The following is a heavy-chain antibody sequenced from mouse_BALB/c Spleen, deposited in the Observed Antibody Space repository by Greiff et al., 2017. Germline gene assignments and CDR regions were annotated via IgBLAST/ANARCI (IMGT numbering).Heavy chain of an antibody. CDR3: AREGLLHYAMDY. V-gene: IGHV1S56*01. CDR2: IYPGNVNT. J-gene: IGHJ4*01. D-gene: IGHD1-1*01. CDR1: GYTFTSYY. Sequence: QVQLQQSGPELVKPGASVRISCKASGYTFTSYYIHWVKQRPGQGLEWIGWIYPGNVNTKYNEKFKGKATLTADKSSSTAYMQLSSLTSEDSAVYFCAREGLLHYAMDYWGQGTSVTVSS.